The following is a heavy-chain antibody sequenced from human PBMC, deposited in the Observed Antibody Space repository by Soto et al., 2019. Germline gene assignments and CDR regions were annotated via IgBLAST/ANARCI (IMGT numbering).Heavy chain of an antibody. CDR2: IYYSGST. V-gene: IGHV4-59*01. CDR3: ATGDLPVGPYYFDY. CDR1: GGSISSYY. Sequence: LSLTCTVSGGSISSYYWSWIRQPPGKGLEWIGYIYYSGSTNYNPSLKSRVTISVDTSKNQFSLKLSSVTAADTAVYYCATGDLPVGPYYFDYWGQGTLVTVSS. J-gene: IGHJ4*02. D-gene: IGHD2-15*01.